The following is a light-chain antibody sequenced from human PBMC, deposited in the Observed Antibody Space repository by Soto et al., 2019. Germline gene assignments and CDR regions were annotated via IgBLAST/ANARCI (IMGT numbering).Light chain of an antibody. V-gene: IGKV1-39*01. J-gene: IGKJ3*01. CDR2: PAS. CDR3: QQTYGIPLT. CDR1: QSISSH. Sequence: DIQMTQSPSSLSASVGDRVTITCRASQSISSHLSWYRQKPGEAPVLLIYPASTLQSGVPSRFSGSGSGTDFALTISSLQLEDSATFYCQQTYGIPLTFGRGTKVDIK.